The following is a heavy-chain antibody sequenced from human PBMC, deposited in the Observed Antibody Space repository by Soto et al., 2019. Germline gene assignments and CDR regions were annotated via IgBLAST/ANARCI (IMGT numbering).Heavy chain of an antibody. CDR1: GGSFSTYY. CDR2: THHSGST. J-gene: IGHJ4*02. CDR3: ANRLGSF. V-gene: IGHV4-34*01. Sequence: QVQLQQWGTGLLKPSETLSLTCAVYGGSFSTYYWAWIRQPPGKGLEWIGETHHSGSTTYSPSLMSRFSISIDTSRNQFSLKLRAVTAADTGVYYCANRLGSFWGQGTLVTVSS. D-gene: IGHD3-16*01.